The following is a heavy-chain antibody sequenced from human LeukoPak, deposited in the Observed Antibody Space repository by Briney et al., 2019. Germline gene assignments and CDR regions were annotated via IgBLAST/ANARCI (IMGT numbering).Heavy chain of an antibody. CDR2: ISSTSSLI. CDR1: GFTFSSFN. Sequence: GGSLRLSCAASGFTFSSFNMNWVRQAPGKGLEWVPSISSTSSLIWYADSLKGRFTISRDNAKNSLYLQMDSLRAEDSAIYYCARYNSGWNDYWGQGTLVTVSS. J-gene: IGHJ4*02. D-gene: IGHD6-19*01. V-gene: IGHV3-21*01. CDR3: ARYNSGWNDY.